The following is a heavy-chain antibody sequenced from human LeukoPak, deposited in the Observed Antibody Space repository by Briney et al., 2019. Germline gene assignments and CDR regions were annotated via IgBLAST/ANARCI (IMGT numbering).Heavy chain of an antibody. CDR1: GFTFSSYG. D-gene: IGHD6-13*01. J-gene: IGHJ4*02. Sequence: PGRSLRLSCAASGFTFSSYGMHWVRQAPGKGLHLVAVISYDGSNKYYADSVKGRFTISRDNSKNTRYLQMNSLRAEDTAVYYCAKSGSSSWYVNYFDYWGQGTLVTVSS. V-gene: IGHV3-30*18. CDR3: AKSGSSSWYVNYFDY. CDR2: ISYDGSNK.